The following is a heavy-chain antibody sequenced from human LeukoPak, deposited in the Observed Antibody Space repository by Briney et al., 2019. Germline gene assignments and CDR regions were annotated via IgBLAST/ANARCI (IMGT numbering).Heavy chain of an antibody. CDR1: GGSFSGYY. J-gene: IGHJ6*03. CDR2: INHSGST. Sequence: SETLSLTCAVYGGSFSGYYWSWIRQAPGKGLEWIGEINHSGSTNYNPSLKSRISISVDTSKNQFSLKLSSVTAADTAVYYCARTTEGGYTYNYFYYYYMDVWGKGTTVTISS. D-gene: IGHD5-18*01. V-gene: IGHV4-34*01. CDR3: ARTTEGGYTYNYFYYYYMDV.